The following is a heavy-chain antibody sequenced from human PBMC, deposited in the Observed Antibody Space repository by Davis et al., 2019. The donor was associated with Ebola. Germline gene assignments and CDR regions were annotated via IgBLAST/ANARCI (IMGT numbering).Heavy chain of an antibody. V-gene: IGHV4-39*01. Sequence: ETLSLTCTVSGGSISSSSYYWGWIRQPPGKGLEWIGSIYYSGSTYYNPSLKSRVTISVDTSKNQFSLKLSSVTAADTAVYYCASTGEMATNDYWGQGTLVTVSS. CDR2: IYYSGST. D-gene: IGHD5-24*01. J-gene: IGHJ4*02. CDR1: GGSISSSSYY. CDR3: ASTGEMATNDY.